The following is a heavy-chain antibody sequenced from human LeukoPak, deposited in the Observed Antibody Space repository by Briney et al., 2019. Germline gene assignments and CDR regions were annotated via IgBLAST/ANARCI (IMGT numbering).Heavy chain of an antibody. CDR2: IVDGSGGT. CDR3: AAELKIGRACIDQ. Sequence: SVKVSCKASGFTFFSYLIHWVRQARGQRLEWIGWIVDGSGGTNYAQKFQERVSITTDMSTSTAYMELSSLDSEDTAEYYCAAELKIGRACIDQWGQGTLVTVSS. J-gene: IGHJ5*02. V-gene: IGHV1-58*02. CDR1: GFTFFSYL. D-gene: IGHD1-26*01.